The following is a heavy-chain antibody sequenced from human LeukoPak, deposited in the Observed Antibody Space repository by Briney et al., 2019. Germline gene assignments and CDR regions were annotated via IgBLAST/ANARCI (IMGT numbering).Heavy chain of an antibody. Sequence: PGGSLRLSCFVSGFTFRNEEMNWVRQAPGKGLEWMAYIINTGRHIHYRDSVKGRFTISRDNAQSSLFLQMNSLRPDDTAIYYCARGGNYAPFDYWGQGALVAVSS. V-gene: IGHV3-48*03. D-gene: IGHD1-26*01. CDR1: GFTFRNEE. CDR3: ARGGNYAPFDY. CDR2: IINTGRHI. J-gene: IGHJ4*02.